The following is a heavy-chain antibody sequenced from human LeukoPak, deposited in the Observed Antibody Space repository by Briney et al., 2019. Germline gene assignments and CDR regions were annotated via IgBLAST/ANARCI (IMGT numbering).Heavy chain of an antibody. Sequence: PGGSLRLSCSASGFTFSRYPMHWVRQAPGKGLEYASAISGNGGSTYYADSVKGRFTISRDNSKNTLYLQMSSLRTEDTAIYYCVKAQYDFWSGLDYWGQGTLVTVSS. CDR2: ISGNGGST. J-gene: IGHJ4*02. V-gene: IGHV3-64D*09. CDR3: VKAQYDFWSGLDY. D-gene: IGHD3-3*01. CDR1: GFTFSRYP.